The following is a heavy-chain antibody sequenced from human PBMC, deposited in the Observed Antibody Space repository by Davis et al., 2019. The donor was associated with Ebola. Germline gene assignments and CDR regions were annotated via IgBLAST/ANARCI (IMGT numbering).Heavy chain of an antibody. Sequence: GESLKISCAASGFTFSGSAMHWVRQASGKGLEWVVRIRSKANIYATAYAASVKGRFTISRDDSKNTAYLQMNSLKTEDTAVYYCTSLNYGDYQVWYYYGMDVWGQGTTVTVSS. V-gene: IGHV3-73*01. CDR3: TSLNYGDYQVWYYYGMDV. J-gene: IGHJ6*02. CDR1: GFTFSGSA. D-gene: IGHD4-17*01. CDR2: IRSKANIYAT.